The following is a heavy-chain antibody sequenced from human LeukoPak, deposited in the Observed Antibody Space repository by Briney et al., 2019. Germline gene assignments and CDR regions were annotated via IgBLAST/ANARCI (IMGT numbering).Heavy chain of an antibody. CDR1: GGSISSYF. CDR2: ISPTGGT. D-gene: IGHD3-10*01. V-gene: IGHV4-4*09. Sequence: SETLSLTCSVSGGSISSYFWSWIWQPPGKGLEWIWYISPTGGTNYNPSLTSRVTVSVDTSKNLFSLKLDPVAAADTAVYFCARRSVTRWYYSDWGQGTLVTVSS. J-gene: IGHJ4*02. CDR3: ARRSVTRWYYSD.